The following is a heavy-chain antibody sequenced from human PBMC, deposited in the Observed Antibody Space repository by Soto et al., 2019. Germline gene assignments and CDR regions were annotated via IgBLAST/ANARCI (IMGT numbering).Heavy chain of an antibody. J-gene: IGHJ1*01. CDR2: INPNGGST. CDR3: ARDGLIAAAGLLQH. Sequence: ASVKVSCKASGYIFINYYIHWVRQAPGQGLEWIGIINPNGGSTNYAQKFRGRVTMARDTSTSTVYMELSSLRSEDTAVYYCARDGLIAAAGLLQHWGQGTLVTVSS. V-gene: IGHV1-46*01. D-gene: IGHD6-13*01. CDR1: GYIFINYY.